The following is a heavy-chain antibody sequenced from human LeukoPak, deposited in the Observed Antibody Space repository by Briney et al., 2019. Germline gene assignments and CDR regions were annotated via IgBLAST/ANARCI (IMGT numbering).Heavy chain of an antibody. D-gene: IGHD2-2*01. CDR1: GFHFSTHG. CDR3: AKDQADCSRSSCYERGFDY. J-gene: IGHJ4*02. V-gene: IGHV3-23*01. CDR2: ISPSGDIT. Sequence: GGSLRLSCAASGFHFSTHGMNWVRQAPGKGLEWVSGISPSGDITYYVDSVMGRFTISRDNSKNTLNLQMSSLRAEDTAVYYCAKDQADCSRSSCYERGFDYWGQGTLVTVSS.